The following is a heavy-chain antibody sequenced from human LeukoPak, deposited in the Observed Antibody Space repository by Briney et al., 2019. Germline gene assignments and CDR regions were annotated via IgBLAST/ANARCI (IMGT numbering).Heavy chain of an antibody. CDR3: ARAQVGIVGATEFAY. Sequence: PSETLPLTCTVSGGSISSYYWTWIRQPPGKGLEWIGYIYYSGSTKYNPSLKSRVTISVDSSKNHFSLKLSSVTAADTAVYYCARAQVGIVGATEFAYWGQGTLVTVSS. J-gene: IGHJ4*02. D-gene: IGHD1-26*01. V-gene: IGHV4-59*08. CDR2: IYYSGST. CDR1: GGSISSYY.